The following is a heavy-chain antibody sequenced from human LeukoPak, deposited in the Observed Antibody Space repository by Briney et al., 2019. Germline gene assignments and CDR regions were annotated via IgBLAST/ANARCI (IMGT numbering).Heavy chain of an antibody. J-gene: IGHJ4*02. Sequence: SGGSLRLSCAASGFTFSSYAMSWVRQAPGKGLEWVSAISGSGGSTYYADSVKGRFTISRDNAKNSLYLQMNSLRAEDTAVYYCARGVGATLFDLYYWGQGTLVTVSS. D-gene: IGHD1-26*01. CDR1: GFTFSSYA. V-gene: IGHV3-23*01. CDR2: ISGSGGST. CDR3: ARGVGATLFDLYY.